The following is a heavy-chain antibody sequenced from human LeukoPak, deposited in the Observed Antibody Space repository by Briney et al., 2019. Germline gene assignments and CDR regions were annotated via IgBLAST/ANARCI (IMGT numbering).Heavy chain of an antibody. CDR3: ARADYGAPFDY. Sequence: SETLSLTCTVSGGSISGYYWSWIRQPPGKGLEWIGYISYSGSTNYNPSLKSRATISVDTSKNQFSLRLSSVTAADTAVYYCARADYGAPFDYWGQGTLVTVSS. CDR1: GGSISGYY. J-gene: IGHJ4*02. CDR2: ISYSGST. V-gene: IGHV4-59*01. D-gene: IGHD4-17*01.